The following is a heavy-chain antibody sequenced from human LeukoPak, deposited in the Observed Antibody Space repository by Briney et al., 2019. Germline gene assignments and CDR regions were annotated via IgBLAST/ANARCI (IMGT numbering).Heavy chain of an antibody. CDR2: ISYLSSHV. D-gene: IGHD3-16*01. J-gene: IGHJ4*02. CDR1: GFTFSDYD. Sequence: GGSLSLSCSASGFTFSDYDMNWVRQAPGKGLEWVSSISYLSSHVYYGDSVKGRFSISRDNAKNSLYLQMNSLGAEDTAIYYCGRAFPPLRTSSAGDLWGQGILVTVSS. CDR3: GRAFPPLRTSSAGDL. V-gene: IGHV3-21*01.